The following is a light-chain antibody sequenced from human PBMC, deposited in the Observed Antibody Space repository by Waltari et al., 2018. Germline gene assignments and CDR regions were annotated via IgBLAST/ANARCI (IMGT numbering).Light chain of an antibody. Sequence: EIVLTQSPGTLSLSPGERATLSCRASQSVSMALAWYQQKPGQAPRLLIYDAFSRATGIPDRFSGSGSGTDFSLTISRLEPEDFAVYYCQKYESLPATFGQGTKVEIK. CDR3: QKYESLPAT. CDR1: QSVSMA. V-gene: IGKV3-20*01. CDR2: DAF. J-gene: IGKJ1*01.